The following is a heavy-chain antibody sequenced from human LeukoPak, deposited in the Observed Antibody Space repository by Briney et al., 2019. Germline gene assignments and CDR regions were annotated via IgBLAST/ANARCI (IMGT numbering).Heavy chain of an antibody. D-gene: IGHD3-3*01. CDR2: ISSSSSTI. J-gene: IGHJ4*02. V-gene: IGHV3-48*01. Sequence: GGSLRLSCAASGFTFSSYSMNWVRQAPGKGLEWVSYISSSSSTIYYADSVKGRFTISRDNAKNSLYLQMNSLRAEDTAVYYCARDGEYYDFWSGYSPFDYWGQGTLVTVSS. CDR3: ARDGEYYDFWSGYSPFDY. CDR1: GFTFSSYS.